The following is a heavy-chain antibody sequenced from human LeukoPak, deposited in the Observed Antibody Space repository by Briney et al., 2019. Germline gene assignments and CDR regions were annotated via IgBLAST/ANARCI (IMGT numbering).Heavy chain of an antibody. CDR2: ISTNVTST. D-gene: IGHD2-2*02. CDR1: GFNFRSYW. CDR3: AKGDEYCSSTSCYKEEGFDY. V-gene: IGHV3-74*01. J-gene: IGHJ4*02. Sequence: GGSLRLSCAASGFNFRSYWMHWVRQVPGKGPVWVARISTNVTSTAYADSVKGRFTISRDNAKNTLYLQMNSLRAEDTAVYYCAKGDEYCSSTSCYKEEGFDYWGQGTLVTVSS.